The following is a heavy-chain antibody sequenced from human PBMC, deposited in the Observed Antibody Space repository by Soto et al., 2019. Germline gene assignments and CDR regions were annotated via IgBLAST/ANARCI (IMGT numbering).Heavy chain of an antibody. Sequence: GGSLRLSCAASGFTFGSYSMHWVRQAPGKGLEWVAVISYDGSNKYYADSVKGRFTISRDNSKNTLYLQMNSLRAEDTAVYYCASQRSIAAADAPRLDPWGQGTLVTVSS. CDR2: ISYDGSNK. D-gene: IGHD6-13*01. CDR3: ASQRSIAAADAPRLDP. CDR1: GFTFGSYS. J-gene: IGHJ5*02. V-gene: IGHV3-30-3*01.